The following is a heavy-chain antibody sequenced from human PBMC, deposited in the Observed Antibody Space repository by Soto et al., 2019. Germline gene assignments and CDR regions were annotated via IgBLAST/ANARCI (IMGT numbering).Heavy chain of an antibody. CDR1: GFSLSTSGVG. J-gene: IGHJ5*02. Sequence: QITLKESGPTLVKPTQTLTLTCTFSGFSLSTSGVGVGWIRQPPGKALEWLALIYWDDDKRYSPSLKSRLTITKDTSKSQVVLTMTNLDPVDTATYYCAHSSGSSSWYVDWFDPWGQGTLVTVSS. D-gene: IGHD6-13*01. CDR3: AHSSGSSSWYVDWFDP. CDR2: IYWDDDK. V-gene: IGHV2-5*02.